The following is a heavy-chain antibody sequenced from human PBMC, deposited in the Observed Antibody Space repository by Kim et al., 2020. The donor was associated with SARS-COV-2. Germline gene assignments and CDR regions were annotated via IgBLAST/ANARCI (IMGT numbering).Heavy chain of an antibody. CDR3: ARQMGYIYDYVWGSYEMELSDYGMDV. V-gene: IGHV3-33*05. CDR2: ISYDGSNK. D-gene: IGHD3-16*01. CDR1: GFTFSSYG. Sequence: GGSLRLSCAASGFTFSSYGMHWVRQAPGKGLEWVAVISYDGSNKYYADSVKGRFTISRDNSKNTLYLQMNSLRAEDTAVYYCARQMGYIYDYVWGSYEMELSDYGMDVWGQGTTVTVSS. J-gene: IGHJ6*02.